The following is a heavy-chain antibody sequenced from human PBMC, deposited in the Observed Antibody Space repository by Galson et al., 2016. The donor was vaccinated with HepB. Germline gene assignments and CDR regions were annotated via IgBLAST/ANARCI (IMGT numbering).Heavy chain of an antibody. J-gene: IGHJ3*02. CDR2: AHYNGRA. CDR3: ARDTVSDAFDI. V-gene: IGHV4-59*01. D-gene: IGHD5/OR15-5a*01. Sequence: SETLSLTCIVSGGSISTYYWSWIRQSPGKGLEWIGFAHYNGRAKYNPSLKSRVSISVDTSKNQFSLTLSSVTAADTAVYYCARDTVSDAFDIWGQGTVVTVSS. CDR1: GGSISTYY.